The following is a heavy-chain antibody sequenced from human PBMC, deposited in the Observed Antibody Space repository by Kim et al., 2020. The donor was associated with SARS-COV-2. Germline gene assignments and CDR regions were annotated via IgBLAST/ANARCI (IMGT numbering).Heavy chain of an antibody. CDR3: ARGSAGGTSY. J-gene: IGHJ4*02. V-gene: IGHV1-46*01. CDR2: INPSGGST. D-gene: IGHD6-13*01. CDR1: GYTFTSFS. Sequence: ASVKVSCKASGYTFTSFSIYWMRQAPGQGLEWMGIINPSGGSTNYAQTFQGRVTMTRDTSTSTVYMELSSLRSEDTAVYYCARGSAGGTSYWGQGTLVTV.